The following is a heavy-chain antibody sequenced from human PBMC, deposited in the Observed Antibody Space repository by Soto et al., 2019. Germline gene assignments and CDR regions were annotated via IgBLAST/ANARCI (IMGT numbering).Heavy chain of an antibody. CDR1: GYTLTELS. D-gene: IGHD3-9*01. Sequence: GASVKVSCKVSGYTLTELSMHWVRQAPGKGLEWMGGFDPEDGETIYAQKFQGRVTMTEDTSTDTAYMELSSLRSEDTAVYYCATLGATGSPYYMDVWGKGTTVTVSS. CDR3: ATLGATGSPYYMDV. CDR2: FDPEDGET. J-gene: IGHJ6*03. V-gene: IGHV1-24*01.